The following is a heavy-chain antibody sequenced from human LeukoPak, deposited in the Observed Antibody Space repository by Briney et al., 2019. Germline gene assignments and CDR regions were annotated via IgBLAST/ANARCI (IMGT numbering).Heavy chain of an antibody. V-gene: IGHV4-4*02. CDR3: AKEIVGAPTPGAY. CDR2: VHKSGST. D-gene: IGHD1-26*01. CDR1: TDSITSNW. Sequence: PSETLSLTCAVSTDSITSNWWSWVRQPPGKGLEWIGEVHKSGSTNYYPSLQSRVTISIDKTKHQIALELTSVTAADTAVYYCAKEIVGAPTPGAYWGQGILVTVSS. J-gene: IGHJ4*02.